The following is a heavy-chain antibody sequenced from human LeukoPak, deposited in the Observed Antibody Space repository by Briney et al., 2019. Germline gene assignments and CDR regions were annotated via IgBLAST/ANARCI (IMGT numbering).Heavy chain of an antibody. CDR3: AKGGCSSTSCYRFDY. D-gene: IGHD2-2*02. J-gene: IGHJ4*02. Sequence: GGSLRLSCAASGFPFSSYAMSWVRQAPGKGLEWVSAISGSGGSTYYADSVKGRFTISRDNSKNTLYLQMNSLRAEDTAVYYCAKGGCSSTSCYRFDYWGQGTLVTVSS. CDR1: GFPFSSYA. CDR2: ISGSGGST. V-gene: IGHV3-23*01.